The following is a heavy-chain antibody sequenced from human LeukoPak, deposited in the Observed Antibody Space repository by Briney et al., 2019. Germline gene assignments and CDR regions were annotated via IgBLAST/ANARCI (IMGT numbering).Heavy chain of an antibody. CDR1: GFTFSSYG. V-gene: IGHV3-33*06. D-gene: IGHD3-22*01. Sequence: GSLRLSCAASGFTFSSYGMHWVRQAPGKGLEWVAVIWFDGSNKYYADSVKGRFTISRDNSKNTVYLQMNSLRAEDTAVYYCAKEGPYSSYYYDSSGYPYFDYWGQGTLVTVSS. CDR2: IWFDGSNK. CDR3: AKEGPYSSYYYDSSGYPYFDY. J-gene: IGHJ4*02.